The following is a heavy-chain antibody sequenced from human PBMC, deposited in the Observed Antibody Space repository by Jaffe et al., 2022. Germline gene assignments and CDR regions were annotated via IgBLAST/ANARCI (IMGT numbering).Heavy chain of an antibody. CDR3: AREPLYYDSSGPPRGDAFDI. Sequence: QVQLQESGPGLVKPSETLSLTCAVSGYSISSGYYWGWIRQPPGKGLEWIGSIYHSGSTYYNPSLKSRVTISVDTSKNQFSLKLSSVTAADTAVYYCAREPLYYDSSGPPRGDAFDIWGQGTMVTVSS. D-gene: IGHD3-22*01. CDR1: GYSISSGYY. J-gene: IGHJ3*02. V-gene: IGHV4-38-2*02. CDR2: IYHSGST.